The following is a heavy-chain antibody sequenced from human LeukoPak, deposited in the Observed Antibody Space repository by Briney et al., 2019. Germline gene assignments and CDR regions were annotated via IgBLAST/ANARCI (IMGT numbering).Heavy chain of an antibody. CDR3: VRESTYTYAYALDY. D-gene: IGHD5-18*01. Sequence: PGGSLRLSCAASGFTFIRHWISWVRQAPGKGLEWVVNIKEDGSEIHYVDSVKGRFTISRDNAENSLYLQMNSLRAEDTAVYYCVRESTYTYAYALDYWGQGTLVTVSS. CDR1: GFTFIRHW. V-gene: IGHV3-7*01. CDR2: IKEDGSEI. J-gene: IGHJ4*02.